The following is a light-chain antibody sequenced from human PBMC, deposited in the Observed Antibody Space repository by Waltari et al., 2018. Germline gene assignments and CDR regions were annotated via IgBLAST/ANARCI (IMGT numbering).Light chain of an antibody. V-gene: IGKV3-20*01. Sequence: EIVLTQSPGTLSLSPGERATLSCRASQSVSSNSLGWYQQKPGQAPRLLIYGASRRATGTPDRFSGSGSGTDFTLTINRLEPEDFAMYYCQQYGTSPYTFGQGAKLEIK. CDR2: GAS. CDR3: QQYGTSPYT. CDR1: QSVSSNS. J-gene: IGKJ2*01.